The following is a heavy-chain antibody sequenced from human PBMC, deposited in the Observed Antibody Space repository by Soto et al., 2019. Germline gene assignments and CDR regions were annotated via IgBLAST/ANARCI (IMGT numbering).Heavy chain of an antibody. CDR2: IIPIFGTA. V-gene: IGHV1-69*01. J-gene: IGHJ4*02. Sequence: YAISWVRQAPGQGLEWMGGIIPIFGTANYAQKFQGRVTITADESTSTAYMELSSLRSEDTAVYYCARTYYYDSSGYSHFDYCGQGTLVTVSS. CDR1: YA. CDR3: ARTYYYDSSGYSHFDY. D-gene: IGHD3-22*01.